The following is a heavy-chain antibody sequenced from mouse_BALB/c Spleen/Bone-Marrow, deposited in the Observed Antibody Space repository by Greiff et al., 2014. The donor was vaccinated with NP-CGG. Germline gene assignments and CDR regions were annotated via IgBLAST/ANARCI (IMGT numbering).Heavy chain of an antibody. CDR2: FHPYDDDT. Sequence: VQLQQSGAELVKPGASVKMSCKAFGYPFTTYPIEWMRQNHGKNLEWIGNFHPYDDDTKYNEQFKGKAKLTVDKSSTTASLELSRLTSDDSAVYYCARGAYGLFDYWGQGTTLTVSS. CDR3: ARGAYGLFDY. V-gene: IGHV1-47*01. J-gene: IGHJ2*01. CDR1: GYPFTTYP. D-gene: IGHD6-5*01.